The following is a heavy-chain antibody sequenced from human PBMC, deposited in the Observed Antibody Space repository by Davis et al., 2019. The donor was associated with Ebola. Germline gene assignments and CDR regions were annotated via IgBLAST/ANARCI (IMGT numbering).Heavy chain of an antibody. CDR1: GFIFSSCG. CDR2: IRYDGTDK. CDR3: AKGTSSGWYYFDY. V-gene: IGHV3-30*02. Sequence: GESLKISCAAAGFIFSSCGMHWVRQAPGKGLEWVAFIRYDGTDKYYADSVKGRFTISRDNSKNTLYLQMNSLRAEDTALYYCAKGTSSGWYYFDYWGQGTLVTVSS. D-gene: IGHD6-19*01. J-gene: IGHJ4*02.